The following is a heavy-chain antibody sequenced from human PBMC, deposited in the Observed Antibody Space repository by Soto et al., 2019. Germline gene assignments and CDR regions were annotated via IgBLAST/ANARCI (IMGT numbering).Heavy chain of an antibody. Sequence: PSETLSLTCTVSGDSISSFYWSWIRQSPGKGLEWIGYIYYTGSTYDNPSLKSRVTISIDTSKNQFSLKLSSVTAADTAVYYCARRGGVGATTYDYWGQGTLVTVSS. V-gene: IGHV4-59*01. D-gene: IGHD1-26*01. CDR2: IYYTGST. CDR3: ARRGGVGATTYDY. CDR1: GDSISSFY. J-gene: IGHJ4*02.